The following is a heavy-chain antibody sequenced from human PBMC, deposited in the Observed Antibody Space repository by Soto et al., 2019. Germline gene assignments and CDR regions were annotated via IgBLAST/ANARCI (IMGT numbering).Heavy chain of an antibody. CDR3: ARDLNLYDFWSGYYGDYFDY. V-gene: IGHV3-74*01. J-gene: IGHJ4*02. CDR2: INSDGSST. D-gene: IGHD3-3*01. CDR1: GFTFSSYW. Sequence: PGGSLRLSCAASGFTFSSYWMHWVRQAPGKGLVWVSRINSDGSSTSYVDSVKGRFTISRDNAKNTLYLQMNSLRAEDTAVYYCARDLNLYDFWSGYYGDYFDYWGQGTRVTVAS.